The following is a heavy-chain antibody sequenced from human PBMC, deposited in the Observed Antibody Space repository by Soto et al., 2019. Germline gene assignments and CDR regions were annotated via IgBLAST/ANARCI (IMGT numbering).Heavy chain of an antibody. CDR1: GGSISTSSYY. J-gene: IGHJ4*02. Sequence: SETLSLTYTVSGGSISTSSYYWGWIRQPPGKGLEWIGSIYYSGSTYYNPSLKSRVTISVDTSKNQFSLKLSSVTAADTAVYYCARDYDSSGDYWGQGTLLTVS. V-gene: IGHV4-39*01. D-gene: IGHD3-22*01. CDR3: ARDYDSSGDY. CDR2: IYYSGST.